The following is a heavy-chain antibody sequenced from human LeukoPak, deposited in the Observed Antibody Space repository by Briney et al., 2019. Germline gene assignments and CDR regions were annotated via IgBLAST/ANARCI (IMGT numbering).Heavy chain of an antibody. D-gene: IGHD6-13*01. CDR2: INTDGTTT. Sequence: PGGSLRLSCTASKVTFSNYWMHWVRQAPGKGLEWVSRINTDGTTTNYADSVRGRFTISRDNAKNTLYLQMNSLRAEDTALYYCATPGIRDQYDFDSWGQGTLVTVSS. CDR1: KVTFSNYW. V-gene: IGHV3-74*01. J-gene: IGHJ4*02. CDR3: ATPGIRDQYDFDS.